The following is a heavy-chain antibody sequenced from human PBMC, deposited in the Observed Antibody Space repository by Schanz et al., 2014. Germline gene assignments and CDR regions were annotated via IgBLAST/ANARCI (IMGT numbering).Heavy chain of an antibody. CDR2: ISHDGYST. J-gene: IGHJ5*01. CDR1: GFTFSIYA. CDR3: AKQHIVRGVIYLNWFDS. D-gene: IGHD3-10*01. V-gene: IGHV3-64*04. Sequence: VQLVESGGGLVQPGGSLRLSCSASGFTFSIYAMHWVRQAPGKGLEYVSAISHDGYSTYYADSVKGRFTISRDNSKNTVHLQMNSLRAEDTAVYYCAKQHIVRGVIYLNWFDSWGQGTLVIVSS.